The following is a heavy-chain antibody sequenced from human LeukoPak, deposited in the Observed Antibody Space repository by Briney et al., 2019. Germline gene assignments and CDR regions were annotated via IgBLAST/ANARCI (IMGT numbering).Heavy chain of an antibody. CDR1: GFTFSSYW. Sequence: GGSPRLSCAASGFTFSSYWMSWVRQAPGKGLEWVANIKQDGSEKYYVDSVKGRFTISRDNAKNSLYLQMNSLRAEDTAVYYCARQYGTKYFQHWGQGTLVTVSS. D-gene: IGHD1-26*01. CDR2: IKQDGSEK. J-gene: IGHJ1*01. V-gene: IGHV3-7*03. CDR3: ARQYGTKYFQH.